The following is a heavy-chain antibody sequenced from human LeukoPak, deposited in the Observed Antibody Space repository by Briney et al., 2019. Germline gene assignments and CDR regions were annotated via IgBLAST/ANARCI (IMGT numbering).Heavy chain of an antibody. J-gene: IGHJ6*03. D-gene: IGHD3-10*01. CDR3: ARDSGSPGPKGPHYYMDV. CDR2: ISDSGDNT. CDR1: GFTFSSYA. V-gene: IGHV3-23*01. Sequence: GGSLRLSCVASGFTFSSYAMSWVRRAPGKGLEWVSTISDSGDNTYYADSVKGRFTISRDNSKNTLYLQMNSLRAEDTAVYYCARDSGSPGPKGPHYYMDVWGKGTTVTVSS.